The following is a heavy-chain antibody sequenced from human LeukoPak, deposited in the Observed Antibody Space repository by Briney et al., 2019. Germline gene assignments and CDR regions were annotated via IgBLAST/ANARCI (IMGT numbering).Heavy chain of an antibody. CDR2: ISHGSTRI. D-gene: IGHD5-18*01. J-gene: IGHJ4*02. CDR1: GFTFSTYS. CDR3: TRDPGYSYAMDS. V-gene: IGHV3-48*01. Sequence: GGSLRLPCAASGFTFSTYSMNWVRQAPGKGLEWISYISHGSTRIFYADSVEGRFTVSRDDAKNALCLQMNSLRVEDTAVYYCTRDPGYSYAMDSWGQGILVTVSS.